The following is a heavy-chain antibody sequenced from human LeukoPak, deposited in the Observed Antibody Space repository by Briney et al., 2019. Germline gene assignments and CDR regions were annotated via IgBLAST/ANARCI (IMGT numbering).Heavy chain of an antibody. Sequence: PGGSLRLSCAASGFTFGDYAMHWVRQAPGKGLEWVSGISWNSGSIGYADSVKGRFTISRDNAKNSLYLQMNSLRAEDTALYYCAKGNYDSSVRYFDYWGQGTLVTVSS. CDR1: GFTFGDYA. CDR3: AKGNYDSSVRYFDY. J-gene: IGHJ4*02. D-gene: IGHD3-22*01. CDR2: ISWNSGSI. V-gene: IGHV3-9*01.